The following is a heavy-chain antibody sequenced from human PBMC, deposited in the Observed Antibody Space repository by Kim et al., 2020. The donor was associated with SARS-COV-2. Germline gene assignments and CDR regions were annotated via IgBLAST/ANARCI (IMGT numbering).Heavy chain of an antibody. D-gene: IGHD3-10*01. J-gene: IGHJ3*02. CDR3: ARDRIRGGTWGDAFDI. V-gene: IGHV3-48*03. CDR2: ISSSGSTT. Sequence: GGSLRLSCAASGFTFSSYEMNWVRQAPGKGLEWVSYISSSGSTTYYADSVKGRFTISRDNAKNSLYVQMNSLRAEDTAVYYCARDRIRGGTWGDAFDIWGQGTMVTVSS. CDR1: GFTFSSYE.